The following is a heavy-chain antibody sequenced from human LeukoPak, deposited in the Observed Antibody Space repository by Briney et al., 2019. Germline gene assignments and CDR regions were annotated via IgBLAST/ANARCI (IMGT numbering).Heavy chain of an antibody. Sequence: PSETLSLTCTVSGGSISSYYWSWIRQPPGKGLEWIGYIYYSGSTNYNPSLKSRGTISVDTSKNQFSLKLSSVTAADTAVYYCARDGYSSGWSHFDYWGQGTLVTVSS. CDR2: IYYSGST. J-gene: IGHJ4*02. V-gene: IGHV4-59*01. CDR3: ARDGYSSGWSHFDY. D-gene: IGHD6-19*01. CDR1: GGSISSYY.